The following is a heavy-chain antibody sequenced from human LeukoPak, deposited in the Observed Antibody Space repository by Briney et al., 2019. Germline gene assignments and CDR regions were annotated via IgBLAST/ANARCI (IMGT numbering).Heavy chain of an antibody. Sequence: SETLSLTCTVSGGWGGDYYWSWIRQPPGKGLEWIGYIYYNGNTFYTPSLKSRVTISFDASKNQFSLKLTSVTAADTAVYYCGSRRTAMFGVIKGPIDYWGQGTLVTVSS. CDR3: GSRRTAMFGVIKGPIDY. CDR1: GGWGGDYY. V-gene: IGHV4-30-4*01. J-gene: IGHJ4*02. D-gene: IGHD3-3*01. CDR2: IYYNGNT.